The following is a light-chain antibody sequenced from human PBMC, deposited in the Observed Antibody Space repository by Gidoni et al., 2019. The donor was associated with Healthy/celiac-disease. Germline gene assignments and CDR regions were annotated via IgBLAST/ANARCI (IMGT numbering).Light chain of an antibody. CDR2: AAS. CDR1: QGISSY. V-gene: IGKV1-8*01. J-gene: IGKJ4*01. Sequence: AIRMTQSPSSFSASTGDRVTITCRASQGISSYLAWYQQKPGKAPKLLIYAASTLQSGVPSRFSGSGSGTDFTLTISRLQSEDFATYYCQQYYSYPQTFGGGTKVEIK. CDR3: QQYYSYPQT.